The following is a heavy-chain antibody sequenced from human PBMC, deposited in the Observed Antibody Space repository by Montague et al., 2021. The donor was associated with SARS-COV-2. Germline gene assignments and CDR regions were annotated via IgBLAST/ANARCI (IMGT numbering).Heavy chain of an antibody. Sequence: SETLSLTCTVSGGTISSYYWSWIRQTPGKGLEWIGYIYYSGCTKYNPSLKSRVTISVDTPKNQFSLKLSSVTAADTAGYYCARGSGWMGNAFDIWGQGAMVTVSS. V-gene: IGHV4-59*01. CDR2: IYYSGCT. J-gene: IGHJ3*02. CDR3: ARGSGWMGNAFDI. CDR1: GGTISSYY. D-gene: IGHD6-19*01.